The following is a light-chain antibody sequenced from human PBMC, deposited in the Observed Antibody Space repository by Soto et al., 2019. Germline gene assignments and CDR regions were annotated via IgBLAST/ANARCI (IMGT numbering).Light chain of an antibody. J-gene: IGKJ1*01. CDR3: QQYYSYPLT. V-gene: IGKV1-8*01. CDR2: AAS. Sequence: AIRMTQSPSSFSASTGDRVTITCRASQGISSYLAWYQQKPGKAPKLLIYAASTLQSGVPSRFSGSGSGTDFTLTISCVQSEYFATYYCQQYYSYPLTFGQGTKVEIK. CDR1: QGISSY.